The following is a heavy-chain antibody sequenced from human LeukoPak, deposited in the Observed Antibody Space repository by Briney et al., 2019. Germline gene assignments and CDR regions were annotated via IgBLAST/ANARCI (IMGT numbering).Heavy chain of an antibody. D-gene: IGHD3-9*01. V-gene: IGHV3-30*18. CDR2: ISYDGSNK. J-gene: IGHJ4*02. CDR3: AKEYRGYDILTGYYGLDY. CDR1: GFTFSSYG. Sequence: GGSLRLSCAASGFTFSSYGMHWVRQAPGKGLEWVAVISYDGSNKYYADSVKGRFTISRDNSKNTLYLQMNSLRAEDTAVYYCAKEYRGYDILTGYYGLDYWGQGTLVTVSS.